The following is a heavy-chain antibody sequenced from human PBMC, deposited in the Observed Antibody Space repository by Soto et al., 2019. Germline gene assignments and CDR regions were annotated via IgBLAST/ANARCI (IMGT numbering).Heavy chain of an antibody. CDR2: ISTSSSTM. Sequence: GGSLRLFCAASGFTFSSYSMNWVRQAPGKGLEWVSYISTSSSTMYYADSVKGRFTIFRDNVKSSVYLQMNSLRAEDTAVYYCAREAYTSSWYYFDYWGLGTLVTVSS. D-gene: IGHD6-13*01. CDR1: GFTFSSYS. V-gene: IGHV3-48*01. J-gene: IGHJ4*02. CDR3: AREAYTSSWYYFDY.